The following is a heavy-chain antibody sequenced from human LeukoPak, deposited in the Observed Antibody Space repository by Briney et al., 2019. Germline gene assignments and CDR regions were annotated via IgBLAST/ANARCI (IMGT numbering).Heavy chain of an antibody. J-gene: IGHJ3*02. Sequence: SVKVSCKASGGTFSSYAISWVRQAPGQGLEWMGRIIPIFGTANYAQKFQGRVTITTDESTSTAYMELSSLRSEDTAVYYCARDSPSYDYIWGSYPQVAFDIWGQGTMVTVSS. V-gene: IGHV1-69*05. CDR2: IIPIFGTA. CDR1: GGTFSSYA. CDR3: ARDSPSYDYIWGSYPQVAFDI. D-gene: IGHD3-16*02.